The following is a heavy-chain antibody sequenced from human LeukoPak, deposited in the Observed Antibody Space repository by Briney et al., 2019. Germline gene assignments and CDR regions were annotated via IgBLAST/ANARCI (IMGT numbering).Heavy chain of an antibody. CDR1: SGSISTSNYY. D-gene: IGHD5-18*01. J-gene: IGHJ2*01. CDR2: IFYSGST. V-gene: IGHV4-39*07. Sequence: NASETLSLTCTVSSGSISTSNYYWGWVRQPPGKALEWIGNIFYSGSTYYSPSLKSRVTISLDTSKNQFSLRLSSVTAADTAVYYCARADTAMVRPADNWYFDLWGRGTLVTVSS. CDR3: ARADTAMVRPADNWYFDL.